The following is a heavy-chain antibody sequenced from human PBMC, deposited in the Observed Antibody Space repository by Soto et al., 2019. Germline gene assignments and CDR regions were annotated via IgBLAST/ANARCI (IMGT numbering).Heavy chain of an antibody. J-gene: IGHJ4*02. CDR3: AREGKRVSMVRGFDS. D-gene: IGHD3-10*01. CDR1: GGSVSSSSYY. V-gene: IGHV4-61*01. CDR2: IYFSGTT. Sequence: QVQLQESGPGLVKPSETLSLTCTVSGGSVSSSSYYWTWLRQPPGKRLEWIGYIYFSGTTEYNPSRKSRVAISFDTSKNQSSLKLSSVIAADTAVYYCAREGKRVSMVRGFDSWGQGTLVTVSS.